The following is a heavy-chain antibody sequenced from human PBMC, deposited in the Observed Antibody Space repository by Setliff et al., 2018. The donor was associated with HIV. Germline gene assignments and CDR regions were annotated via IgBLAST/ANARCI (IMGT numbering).Heavy chain of an antibody. CDR2: INWNGGST. CDR1: GFTFEDYG. CDR3: AKGFRPVDTALVSGPTY. D-gene: IGHD5-18*01. V-gene: IGHV3-20*04. J-gene: IGHJ4*02. Sequence: PGGSLRLSCAVSGFTFEDYGMSWVRQAPGKGLEWVSGINWNGGSTGYVDSVKGRFTISRDNAKNSLYLQMNSLRAEDMAIYYCAKGFRPVDTALVSGPTYWGQGTLVTVSS.